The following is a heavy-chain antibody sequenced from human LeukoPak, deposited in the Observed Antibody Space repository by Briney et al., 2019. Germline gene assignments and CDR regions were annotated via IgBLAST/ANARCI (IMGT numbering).Heavy chain of an antibody. Sequence: SETLSLTCAGYGGSFSGYYWSWIRQPPGKGLEWIGEINHSGSTNYNPSLKSRVTISVDTSKNQFSLKLSSVTAADTAVYYCARVGVAAKSNPHWGQGTLVTVSS. V-gene: IGHV4-34*01. J-gene: IGHJ4*02. CDR1: GGSFSGYY. CDR3: ARVGVAAKSNPH. CDR2: INHSGST. D-gene: IGHD2-15*01.